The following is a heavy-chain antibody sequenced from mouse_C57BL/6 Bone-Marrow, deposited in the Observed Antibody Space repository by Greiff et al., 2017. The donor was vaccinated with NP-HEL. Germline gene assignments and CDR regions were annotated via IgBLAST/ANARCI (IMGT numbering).Heavy chain of an antibody. Sequence: EVKVVESGGGLVQPGESLKLSCESNEYEFPSHDMSWVRKTPEKRLELVAAINSDGGSTYYPDTMERRFIISRDNTKKTLYLQMSSLRSEDTALYYCARRVPTMITTGYFDYWGQGTTLTVSS. D-gene: IGHD2-4*01. CDR2: INSDGGST. CDR3: ARRVPTMITTGYFDY. V-gene: IGHV5-2*01. CDR1: EYEFPSHD. J-gene: IGHJ2*01.